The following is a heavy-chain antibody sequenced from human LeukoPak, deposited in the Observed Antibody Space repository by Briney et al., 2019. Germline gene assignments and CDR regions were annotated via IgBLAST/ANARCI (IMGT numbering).Heavy chain of an antibody. V-gene: IGHV4-39*07. Sequence: SETLSLTCTVSGGSFSSYIYPWGWIRQPPGKGLEWIGSISHSGTTYYNPSLKSRVTISVDTSKSQFSLRLNSVTAADTAVYYCAREVGNSYYYYYMDVWGRGTTVTVSS. CDR1: GGSFSSYIYP. CDR2: ISHSGTT. CDR3: AREVGNSYYYYYMDV. D-gene: IGHD1-14*01. J-gene: IGHJ6*03.